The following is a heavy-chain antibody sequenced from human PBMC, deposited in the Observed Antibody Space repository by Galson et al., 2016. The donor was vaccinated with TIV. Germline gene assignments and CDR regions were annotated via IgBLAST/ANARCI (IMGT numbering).Heavy chain of an antibody. Sequence: SLRLSCAASGLSVTDNSMTWVRQAPGKGLEWVALIDSDGRTVHADSVRGRFTVSRDNSKNMVYLQMDSLRPEDTAVYFCARDRRHCGNECFLRYYYGMDAWGQGTTVTVSS. J-gene: IGHJ6*02. CDR2: IDSDGRT. CDR3: ARDRRHCGNECFLRYYYGMDA. V-gene: IGHV3-66*02. CDR1: GLSVTDNS. D-gene: IGHD2-21*01.